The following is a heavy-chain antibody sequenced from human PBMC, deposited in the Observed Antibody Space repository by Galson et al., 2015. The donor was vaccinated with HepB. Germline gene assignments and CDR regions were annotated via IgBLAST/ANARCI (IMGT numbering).Heavy chain of an antibody. Sequence: SVKVSCKASGYTFTSYGISWVRQAPGQGLEWMGWISAYNGNTNYAQKLQGRVTMTTDTSTSTAYMELRSLRSDDTAVYYCARDVPAAMHYYYYYYGMDVWGQGTTVTVSS. D-gene: IGHD2-2*01. J-gene: IGHJ6*02. CDR2: ISAYNGNT. V-gene: IGHV1-18*04. CDR1: GYTFTSYG. CDR3: ARDVPAAMHYYYYYYGMDV.